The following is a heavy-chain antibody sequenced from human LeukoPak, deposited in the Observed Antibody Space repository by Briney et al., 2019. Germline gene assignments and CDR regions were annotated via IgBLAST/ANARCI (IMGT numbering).Heavy chain of an antibody. CDR3: AKGSSTSWPREFNY. V-gene: IGHV3-23*01. Sequence: GGSLRLSCAASGLTFSRYAMTWVRQAPGKGLEWVSAISGSGGSTYYADSVKGRFTISRDNSKNTLYLQMNSLRAEDTAVYYCAKGSSTSWPREFNYWGQGTLVTVSS. CDR2: ISGSGGST. D-gene: IGHD2-2*01. J-gene: IGHJ4*02. CDR1: GLTFSRYA.